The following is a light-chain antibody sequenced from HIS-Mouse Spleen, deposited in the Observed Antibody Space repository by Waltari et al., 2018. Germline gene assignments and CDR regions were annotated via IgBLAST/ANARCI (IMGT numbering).Light chain of an antibody. Sequence: SYELTQPPSVSVSPGQTARITCSEAALPTNYAYWYQQKSGQAPVLVIYEDSKRPSGIPERFSGSSSGTMATLTISGAQVEDEADYYCYSTDSSGNHRVFGGGTKLTVL. CDR2: EDS. V-gene: IGLV3-10*01. CDR1: ALPTNY. CDR3: YSTDSSGNHRV. J-gene: IGLJ2*01.